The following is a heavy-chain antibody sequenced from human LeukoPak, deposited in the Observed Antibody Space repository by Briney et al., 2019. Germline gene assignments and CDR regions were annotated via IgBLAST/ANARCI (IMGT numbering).Heavy chain of an antibody. CDR1: GGSISSGSHY. CDR3: ARDRGLNDAFDI. Sequence: PSQTLSLTCTVSGGSISSGSHYWSWIRQPAGKGLEWIGRIYTSGSTNYNPSLKSRVTISVDTSKNQFSLKLSSVTAADTAVYYCARDRGLNDAFDIWGQGTMVTVSS. CDR2: IYTSGST. D-gene: IGHD3-22*01. V-gene: IGHV4-61*02. J-gene: IGHJ3*02.